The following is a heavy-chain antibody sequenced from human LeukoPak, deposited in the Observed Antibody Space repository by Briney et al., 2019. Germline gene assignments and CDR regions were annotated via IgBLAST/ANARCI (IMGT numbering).Heavy chain of an antibody. Sequence: PGGSLRLSCAASGFTFSNAWMSWVRQAPGKGLEWVGRIKSKTDGGTTDYAAPVKGRFTISRDDLKNTLYLQMNSLKTEDTAVYYCTTDTSSSGFDYWGQGTLVTVSS. CDR1: GFTFSNAW. V-gene: IGHV3-15*01. J-gene: IGHJ4*02. D-gene: IGHD6-6*01. CDR3: TTDTSSSGFDY. CDR2: IKSKTDGGTT.